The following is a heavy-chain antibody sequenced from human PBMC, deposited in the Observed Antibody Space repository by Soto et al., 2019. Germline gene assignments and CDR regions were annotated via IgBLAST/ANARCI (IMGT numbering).Heavy chain of an antibody. CDR3: ARSSRRFHYGIEV. J-gene: IGHJ6*01. V-gene: IGHV3-53*01. CDR2: IYSGGST. CDR1: WFSGRSDY. Sequence: FRXLSFASAWFSGRSDYIMFFRQAPGEGLELVSVIYSGGSTYYEDSVKGRFTISRDNSKNTLYLQMNSLRAEDTAVYYCARSSRRFHYGIEVCGQRTTV.